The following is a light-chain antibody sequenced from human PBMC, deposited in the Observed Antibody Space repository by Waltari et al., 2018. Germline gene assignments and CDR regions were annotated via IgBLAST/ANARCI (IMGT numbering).Light chain of an antibody. J-gene: IGKJ5*01. V-gene: IGKV4-1*01. CDR1: QGVLYSSNNKNY. CDR3: QQYYSTPPIT. CDR2: WAS. Sequence: DIVMTQSPDSLALSLGVRATINCKSSQGVLYSSNNKNYLACYQQKPGQPPKLLIYWASTRESGVPDRFSGSGSGTDFTLTISSMQAEDVAVYYCQQYYSTPPITFGQGTRLEIK.